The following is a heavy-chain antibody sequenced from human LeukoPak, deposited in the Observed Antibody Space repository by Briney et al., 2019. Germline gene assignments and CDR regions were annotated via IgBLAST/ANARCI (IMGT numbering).Heavy chain of an antibody. CDR1: GFSINNYW. J-gene: IGHJ4*02. Sequence: GGSLRLSCAASGFSINNYWMSWVRQAPGKGLEWVANIKPDGSEKHYVDSVKGRFTISRDNAKNSLYLQMNSLRAEDTAVYYWARDTFDYWGQGSLVTVTS. CDR2: IKPDGSEK. V-gene: IGHV3-7*04. CDR3: ARDTFDY.